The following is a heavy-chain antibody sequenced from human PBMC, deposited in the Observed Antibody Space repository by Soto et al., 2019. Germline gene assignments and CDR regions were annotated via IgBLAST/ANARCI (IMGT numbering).Heavy chain of an antibody. J-gene: IGHJ5*02. Sequence: SETLSLTCTVSGGSISNYYWSWIRQHPGKGLEWIGYIYYSGSTYYSPSLKSRVTISVDTSKNQFSLKLSSVTAADTAVYYCARVGGINWFDPWGQGTLVTVSS. D-gene: IGHD1-26*01. CDR2: IYYSGST. CDR3: ARVGGINWFDP. V-gene: IGHV4-59*06. CDR1: GGSISNYY.